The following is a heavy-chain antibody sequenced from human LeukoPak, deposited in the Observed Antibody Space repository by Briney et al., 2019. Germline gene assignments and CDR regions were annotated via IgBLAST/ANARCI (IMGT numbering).Heavy chain of an antibody. V-gene: IGHV4-61*02. CDR1: GGSISSGSYY. CDR3: ARMAVGATGCFDY. D-gene: IGHD1-26*01. J-gene: IGHJ4*02. Sequence: PSETLSLTCTVSGGSISSGSYYWSWTRQPAGKGLEWIGRIYTSGSTNYNPSLKSRVTISVDTSKNQFSLKLSSVTAADTAVYYCARMAVGATGCFDYWGQGTLVTVSS. CDR2: IYTSGST.